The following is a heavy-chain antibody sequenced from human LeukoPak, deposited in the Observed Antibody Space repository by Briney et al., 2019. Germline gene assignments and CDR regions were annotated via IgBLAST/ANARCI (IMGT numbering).Heavy chain of an antibody. CDR3: ARVSSSWYQDWYFDL. Sequence: SETLSLTCTVSGGSISSSSYWGWIRQPPGKGLEWIGSIYYSGSTYYNPSLKSRVTISVDTSKNQFSLKLSSVTAADTAVYYCARVSSSWYQDWYFDLWGRGTLVTVSS. CDR1: GGSISSSSY. D-gene: IGHD6-13*01. J-gene: IGHJ2*01. V-gene: IGHV4-39*07. CDR2: IYYSGST.